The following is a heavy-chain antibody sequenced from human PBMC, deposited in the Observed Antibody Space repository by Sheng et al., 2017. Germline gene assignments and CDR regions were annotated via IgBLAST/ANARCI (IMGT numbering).Heavy chain of an antibody. CDR3: ARGVVVAATLEVFDY. CDR1: GGSISSYY. D-gene: IGHD2-15*01. Sequence: QVQLQESGPGLVKPSETLSLTCTVSGGSISSYYWSWIRQPPGKGLEWIGYIYYSGSTNYNPSLKSRVTISVDTSKNQFSLKLSSVTAADTAVYYCARGVVVAATLEVFDYWGQGTLVTVSS. V-gene: IGHV4-59*01. CDR2: IYYSGST. J-gene: IGHJ4*02.